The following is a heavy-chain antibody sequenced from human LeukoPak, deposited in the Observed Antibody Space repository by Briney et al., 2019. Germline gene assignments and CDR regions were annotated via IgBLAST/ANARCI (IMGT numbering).Heavy chain of an antibody. J-gene: IGHJ4*02. CDR1: GFSLTSSGVC. D-gene: IGHD2-15*01. Sequence: SGPALVKPTQTLTLTCTFSGFSLTSSGVCVSWIRQPPGKALEWLARIDWDDDKYYSTSLKTRLTISKDTSKNQVVLTMTNMDPVDTATYYCSRTPHDCSAGSCYSSLGYWGQGTPVTVSS. V-gene: IGHV2-70*11. CDR2: IDWDDDK. CDR3: SRTPHDCSAGSCYSSLGY.